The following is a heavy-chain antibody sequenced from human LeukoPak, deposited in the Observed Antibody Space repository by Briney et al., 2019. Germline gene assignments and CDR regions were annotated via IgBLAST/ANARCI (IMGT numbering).Heavy chain of an antibody. D-gene: IGHD3-22*01. J-gene: IGHJ4*02. CDR2: IYTSGST. Sequence: PSQTLSLTCTVSGNSISSGDNYWSWIRQPAGKGREWSGRIYTSGSTNYNPSLKSRVTISGDTSKNQFSLRLSSVTAADTAVYYCARASYSYDTNGWVPFDYWGQGNLVTVSS. CDR1: GNSISSGDNY. CDR3: ARASYSYDTNGWVPFDY. V-gene: IGHV4-61*02.